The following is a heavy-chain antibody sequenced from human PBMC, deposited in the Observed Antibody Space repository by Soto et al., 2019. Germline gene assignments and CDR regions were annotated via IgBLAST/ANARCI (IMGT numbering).Heavy chain of an antibody. CDR2: MYYTGVT. Sequence: SETLSLTCSVSGGSVRSGNHYWNWIRQPPGRGLEWLGYMYYTGVTNYNPSLKSRVSMSVDTSKDQFSLNLTSLTAADTAVYYCARGGEPLGYYGLDVWGQGTTVTVSS. J-gene: IGHJ6*01. CDR3: ARGGEPLGYYGLDV. CDR1: GGSVRSGNHY. V-gene: IGHV4-61*01.